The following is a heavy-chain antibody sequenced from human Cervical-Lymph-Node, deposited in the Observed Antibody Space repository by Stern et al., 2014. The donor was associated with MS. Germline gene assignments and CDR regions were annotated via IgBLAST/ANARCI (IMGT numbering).Heavy chain of an antibody. CDR1: GYTFTDSF. CDR2: INPKTCST. V-gene: IGHV1-2*06. CDR3: AREGRFFDWLSH. D-gene: IGHD3-9*01. J-gene: IGHJ4*02. Sequence: QVQLGQSGAEVKKPGASVKVSCKPSGYTFTDSFIHWVRQAPGQGLEWVGRINPKTCSTNSPQKFQGRITMTRDTSISTAYMELKRLTSDDTAVYYCAREGRFFDWLSHWGQGAHVIV.